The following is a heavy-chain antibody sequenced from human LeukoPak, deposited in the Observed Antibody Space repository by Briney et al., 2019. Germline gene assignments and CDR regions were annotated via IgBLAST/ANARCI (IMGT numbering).Heavy chain of an antibody. CDR1: GFTVNSNY. D-gene: IGHD5-18*01. CDR3: TGYGLDY. Sequence: GGSLRLSCAASGFTVNSNYMSWVRQAPGKGLEWVSVIYSGGSAYYADSVKGRFTISRDNSKNTLYLQMNSLGADDTAIYYRTGYGLDYWGQGTLVTVSS. CDR2: IYSGGSA. J-gene: IGHJ4*02. V-gene: IGHV3-53*01.